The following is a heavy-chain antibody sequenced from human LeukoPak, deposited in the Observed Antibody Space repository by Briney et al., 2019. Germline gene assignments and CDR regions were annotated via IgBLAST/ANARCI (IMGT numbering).Heavy chain of an antibody. Sequence: GGSLRLSCAASGFTFSDYYMSWIRQAPGKGLEWVSYISSSSSYTNYADSVKGRFTISRDNAKNSLYLQMNCLRAEDTAVYYCARVVEMATIHFLTLRHYNWFDPWGQGTLVTVSS. J-gene: IGHJ5*02. CDR3: ARVVEMATIHFLTLRHYNWFDP. V-gene: IGHV3-11*05. CDR1: GFTFSDYY. D-gene: IGHD5-24*01. CDR2: ISSSSSYT.